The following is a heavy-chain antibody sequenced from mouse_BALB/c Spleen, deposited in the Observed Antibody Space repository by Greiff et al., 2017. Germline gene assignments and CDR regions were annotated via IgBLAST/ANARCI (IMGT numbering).Heavy chain of an antibody. J-gene: IGHJ4*01. V-gene: IGHV1-77*01. Sequence: VQLVESGAELARPGASVKLSCKASGYTFTDYYINWVKQRTGQGLEWIGEIYPGSGNTYYNEKFKGKATLTADKSSSTAYMQLSSLTSEDSAVYFCARRLLSPDYWGQGTSVTVSS. CDR1: GYTFTDYY. CDR2: IYPGSGNT. D-gene: IGHD1-2*01. CDR3: ARRLLSPDY.